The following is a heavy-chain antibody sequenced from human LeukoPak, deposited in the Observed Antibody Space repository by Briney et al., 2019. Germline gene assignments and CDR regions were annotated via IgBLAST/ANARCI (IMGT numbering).Heavy chain of an antibody. CDR1: GFTFSSYA. D-gene: IGHD4-17*01. J-gene: IGHJ3*02. CDR2: ISGSGGST. CDR3: AKAPHDYGDYLAAFDI. Sequence: GGSLRLSCAASGFTFSSYAMSWVRQAPGKGLEWVSAISGSGGSTYYADSVKGRFTISRDNSKNTLYLQMNSLRAEDTAVYYCAKAPHDYGDYLAAFDIWGQGTMDTVSS. V-gene: IGHV3-23*01.